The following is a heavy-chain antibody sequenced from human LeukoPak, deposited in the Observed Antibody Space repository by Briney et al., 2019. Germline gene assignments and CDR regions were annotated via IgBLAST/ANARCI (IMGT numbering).Heavy chain of an antibody. CDR1: GFTFSSYE. CDR2: ISSSGSTI. J-gene: IGHJ4*02. CDR3: GRATFGVVITDY. D-gene: IGHD3-3*01. Sequence: GGSLRLSCAASGFTFSSYEMHWVRQAPGKGLEWVSYISSSGSTIYYADSVKGRFTISRDNAKNSLYLQMNSLRAEDTAVYYCGRATFGVVITDYWGQGTLVTVSS. V-gene: IGHV3-48*03.